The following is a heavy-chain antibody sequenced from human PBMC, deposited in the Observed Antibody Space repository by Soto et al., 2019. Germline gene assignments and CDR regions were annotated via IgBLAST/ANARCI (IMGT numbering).Heavy chain of an antibody. D-gene: IGHD6-19*01. J-gene: IGHJ6*02. CDR3: AKGTIIAVAGTGRRYYYYYGMDV. CDR1: GFTFSSYA. V-gene: IGHV3-23*01. Sequence: GGSLRLSCAASGFTFSSYAMSWVRQAPGKGLEWVSAISGSGGSTYYADSVKGRFTISRDNSKNTLYLQMNSLRAEDTAVYYCAKGTIIAVAGTGRRYYYYYGMDVWGQGTTVTVSS. CDR2: ISGSGGST.